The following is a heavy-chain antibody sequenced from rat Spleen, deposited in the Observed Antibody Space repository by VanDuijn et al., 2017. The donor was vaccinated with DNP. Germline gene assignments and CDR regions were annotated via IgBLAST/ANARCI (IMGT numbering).Heavy chain of an antibody. V-gene: IGHV1-43*01. CDR2: IHTGSGGT. Sequence: QVQLQQSGAELAEPGSSVKISCKSSGYIFTSNYIGWIKQTTGQGLEYIGYIHTGSGGTAYNEKFKGKATLTVDKSSSTAFMQLSSLTPDDSAVYYCARAGYGFEFWYFDFWGPGTMVTVSS. CDR3: ARAGYGFEFWYFDF. J-gene: IGHJ1*01. D-gene: IGHD1-11*01. CDR1: GYIFTSNY.